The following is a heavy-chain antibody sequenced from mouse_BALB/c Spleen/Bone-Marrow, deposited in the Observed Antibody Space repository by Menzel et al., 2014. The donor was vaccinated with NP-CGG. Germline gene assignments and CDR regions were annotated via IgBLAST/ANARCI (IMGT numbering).Heavy chain of an antibody. CDR2: IDTSDTYS. CDR3: ARRGMIKEAWFAY. CDR1: GYTFTDYW. D-gene: IGHD2-4*01. V-gene: IGHV1-69*01. Sequence: QVQLQQSGAEPVMPGASVKMSCKASGYTFTDYWMHWVKQRPGQGLEWIGSIDTSDTYSSYNQKFKGKATLTVDESSSTAYMQLSSLTSEDSAVYYRARRGMIKEAWFAYWGQGTLVTVFA. J-gene: IGHJ3*01.